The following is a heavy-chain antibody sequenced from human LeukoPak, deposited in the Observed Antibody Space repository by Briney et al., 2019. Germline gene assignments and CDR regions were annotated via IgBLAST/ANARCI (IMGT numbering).Heavy chain of an antibody. V-gene: IGHV4-59*01. CDR3: ARDAGYWYFDL. CDR1: GDSISGYY. CDR2: IYYSGST. D-gene: IGHD3-22*01. Sequence: PSETLSLTCTVSGDSISGYYWNWIRQAPGKGLEWIGYIYYSGSTNYNPSLKSRVTISVDTSKNQFSLKLSSVTAADTAVYHCARDAGYWYFDLWGRGTLVTVSS. J-gene: IGHJ2*01.